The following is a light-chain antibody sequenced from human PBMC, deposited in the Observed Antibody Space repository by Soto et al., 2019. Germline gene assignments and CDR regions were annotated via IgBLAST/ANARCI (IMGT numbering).Light chain of an antibody. CDR1: SSDVGRYNI. CDR3: CSHAGKSPHV. V-gene: IGLV2-11*01. Sequence: QSVLTQPRSVSGSPGQSVTISCTGTSSDVGRYNIVSWYQQHPGKVPKLIIYEVSKRPSGVPDRFSGSKSGNTASLIISGRQVEDEADYYCCSHAGKSPHVFGGGTKLTVL. CDR2: EVS. J-gene: IGLJ2*01.